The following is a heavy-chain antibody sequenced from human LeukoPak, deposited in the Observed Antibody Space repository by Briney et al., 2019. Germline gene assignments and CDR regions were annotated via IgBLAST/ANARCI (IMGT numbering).Heavy chain of an antibody. J-gene: IGHJ4*02. Sequence: PGGSLTLSCVASGFNLRHYYMSWVRQAPGKGLEWVADIRPDGSDIYNVDSVRGRFTISRDNTKNSLFLQMNSLKDEDTAVYYCARDGSGSDFSLDYWGAGTLVTVSS. V-gene: IGHV3-7*04. CDR2: IRPDGSDI. CDR3: ARDGSGSDFSLDY. CDR1: GFNLRHYY. D-gene: IGHD3-10*01.